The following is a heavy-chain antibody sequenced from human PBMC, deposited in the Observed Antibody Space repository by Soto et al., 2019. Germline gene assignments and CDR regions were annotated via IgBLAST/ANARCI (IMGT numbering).Heavy chain of an antibody. CDR2: IIPIIGTA. J-gene: IGHJ6*02. CDR3: ARERPITSQNIVGGYYNCGMDV. Sequence: SVKVSCKASGGTFSSYAISWVRQAPGQGLEWMGGIIPIIGTANYAKKFQGRVTVTADKSTSTAYMELSSLRSEDTAGYYCARERPITSQNIVGGYYNCGMDVWGQGTTVTVSS. V-gene: IGHV1-69*06. D-gene: IGHD1-20*01. CDR1: GGTFSSYA.